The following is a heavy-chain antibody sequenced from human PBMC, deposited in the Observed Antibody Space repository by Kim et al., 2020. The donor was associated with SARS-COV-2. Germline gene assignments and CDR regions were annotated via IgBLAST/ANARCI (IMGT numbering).Heavy chain of an antibody. CDR3: ASGDYDYVWGSYS. Sequence: SETLSLTCTVSGGSISSSSYYWGWIRQPPGKGLEWIGSIYYSGSTYYNPSLKSRVTISVDTSKNQFSLKLSSVTAADTAVYYCASGDYDYVWGSYSWGQGTLVTVSS. CDR1: GGSISSSSYY. V-gene: IGHV4-39*07. CDR2: IYYSGST. D-gene: IGHD3-16*01. J-gene: IGHJ4*02.